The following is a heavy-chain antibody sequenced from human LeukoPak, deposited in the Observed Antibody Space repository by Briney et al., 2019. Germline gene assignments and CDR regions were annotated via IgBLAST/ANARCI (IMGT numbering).Heavy chain of an antibody. CDR2: IYYSGST. CDR1: GGSISSYY. CDR3: ARGDSYDFQFDP. D-gene: IGHD3-22*01. J-gene: IGHJ5*02. V-gene: IGHV4-59*12. Sequence: SETLSLTCTVSGGSISSYYWSWIRQPPGKGLEWIGYIYYSGSTNYNPSLKSRVTISVDTSKNRFSLKLSSVTAADTAVYYCARGDSYDFQFDPWGQGTLVTVSS.